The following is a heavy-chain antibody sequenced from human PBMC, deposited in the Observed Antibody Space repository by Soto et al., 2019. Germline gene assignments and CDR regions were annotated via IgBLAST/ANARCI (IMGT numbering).Heavy chain of an antibody. CDR1: GFTFSSYW. CDR2: IKQDGSEK. Sequence: GGSLRLSCAASGFTFSSYWMSWVRQARGKGLEWVANIKQDGSEKYYVDSVKGRFTISRDNAKNSLYLQMNSLRAEDTAVYYCARVDGSSCYYYYGMDVGGQGTTVTVSS. J-gene: IGHJ6*02. CDR3: ARVDGSSCYYYYGMDV. V-gene: IGHV3-7*03. D-gene: IGHD6-13*01.